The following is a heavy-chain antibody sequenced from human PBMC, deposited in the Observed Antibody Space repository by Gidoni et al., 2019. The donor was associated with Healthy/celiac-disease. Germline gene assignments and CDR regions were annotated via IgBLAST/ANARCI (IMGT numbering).Heavy chain of an antibody. D-gene: IGHD6-6*01. Sequence: EVQLVQSGAEVKKPGESLKICCKGSGYSFTTYWIGWVRQMPGKGLEWMGIIYPGDSETRYNPSFQGQVTISADKSIGAAYLQWSSLKASDTAMYYCAREGARPRRGMDVWGQGTTVTVSS. CDR3: AREGARPRRGMDV. J-gene: IGHJ6*02. CDR1: GYSFTTYW. V-gene: IGHV5-51*03. CDR2: IYPGDSET.